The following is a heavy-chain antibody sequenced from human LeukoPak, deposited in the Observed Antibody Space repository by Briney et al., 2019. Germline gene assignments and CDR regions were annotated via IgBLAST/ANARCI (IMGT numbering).Heavy chain of an antibody. CDR2: ISWNSGSI. Sequence: GGSLRLSCAASGFTFDDYAMHWVRQAPGKGPEWVSGISWNSGSIGYADSVKGRFTISRDNAKNSLYLQMNSLRAEDTALYYCAKGTVAGTELGWFDPRGQGTLVTVSS. CDR1: GFTFDDYA. J-gene: IGHJ5*02. D-gene: IGHD6-19*01. V-gene: IGHV3-9*01. CDR3: AKGTVAGTELGWFDP.